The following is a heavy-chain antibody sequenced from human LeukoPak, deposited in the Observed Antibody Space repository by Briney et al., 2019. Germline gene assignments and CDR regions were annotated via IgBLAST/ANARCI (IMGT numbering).Heavy chain of an antibody. CDR1: GGTFSSYA. CDR2: ISAYNGNT. D-gene: IGHD1-26*01. CDR3: ARVQWELLILLQ. Sequence: ASVKVSCKASGGTFSSYAISWVRQAPGQGLEWMGWISAYNGNTNYAQKLQGRVTMTTDTSTSTAYMELRSLRSDDTAVYYCARVQWELLILLQWGQGTLVTVSS. J-gene: IGHJ4*02. V-gene: IGHV1-18*01.